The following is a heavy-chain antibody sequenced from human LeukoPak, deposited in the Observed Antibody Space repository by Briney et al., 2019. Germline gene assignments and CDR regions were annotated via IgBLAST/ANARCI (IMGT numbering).Heavy chain of an antibody. V-gene: IGHV4-31*03. D-gene: IGHD2-8*01. J-gene: IGHJ6*04. Sequence: PSETLSLTCTVSGGSISSGGYYWSWIRQHPGKGLEWIGYIYYSGSTYYNPSLKSRVTISVDTSKNQFTLKLSSVTAADTAAYYCARDSMLYYGMDVWGKGTTVTVSS. CDR2: IYYSGST. CDR1: GGSISSGGYY. CDR3: ARDSMLYYGMDV.